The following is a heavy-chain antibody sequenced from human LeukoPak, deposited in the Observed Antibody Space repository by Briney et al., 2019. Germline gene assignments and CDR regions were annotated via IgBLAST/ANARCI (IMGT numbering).Heavy chain of an antibody. Sequence: GGTLRLSCAASGFTVSSNYMSWVRQAPGKGLEWVSVTYSGGSTYYADSVKGRFTISRDNSKNTLYLQMNSLRAEDTAVYYCARDPGVRGYCDYWGQGTLVTVSS. D-gene: IGHD2-15*01. J-gene: IGHJ4*02. CDR2: TYSGGST. CDR3: ARDPGVRGYCDY. CDR1: GFTVSSNY. V-gene: IGHV3-66*01.